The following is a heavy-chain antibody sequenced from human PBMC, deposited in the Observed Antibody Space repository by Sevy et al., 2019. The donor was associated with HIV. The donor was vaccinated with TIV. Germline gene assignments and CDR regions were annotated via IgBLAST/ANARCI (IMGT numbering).Heavy chain of an antibody. CDR3: AAACQVHFDP. Sequence: ASVKVSCKASGFTFTSSLVEWVRQPRGQRGAWIGWIVVGSGNTHSAQKFQERVTSTRDMSTSTAYMELSSLRSEDTAVYDCAAACQVHFDPWGQGTLVTVSS. CDR2: IVVGSGNT. J-gene: IGHJ5*02. CDR1: GFTFTSSL. V-gene: IGHV1-58*01.